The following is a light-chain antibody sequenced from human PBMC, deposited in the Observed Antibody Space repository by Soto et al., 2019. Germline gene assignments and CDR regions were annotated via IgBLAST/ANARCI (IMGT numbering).Light chain of an antibody. Sequence: DIQMTQSPSTLSASIGDRVTITCRASESIRTWLAWYQHKPGKAPKFLIYDASSLESGVPSRFSGSGSGTEFTLTISNLQPDDFATYYCQQYNSYPYTFGQGTKLEIK. CDR3: QQYNSYPYT. CDR1: ESIRTW. CDR2: DAS. J-gene: IGKJ2*01. V-gene: IGKV1-5*01.